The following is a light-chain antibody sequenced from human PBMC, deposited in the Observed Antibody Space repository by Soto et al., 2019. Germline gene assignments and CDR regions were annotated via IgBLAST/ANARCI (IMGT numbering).Light chain of an antibody. CDR2: DAS. J-gene: IGKJ1*01. Sequence: DIQMTQSPSTLSASVGDRVTITCRASQSISKWLVWYQQKPGKAPKVLIFDASILASGVPSRFSGSGYGTEFTLTISSLQPDDFATYYCQQYNGYSTWTFGQGTKVDIK. CDR1: QSISKW. CDR3: QQYNGYSTWT. V-gene: IGKV1-5*01.